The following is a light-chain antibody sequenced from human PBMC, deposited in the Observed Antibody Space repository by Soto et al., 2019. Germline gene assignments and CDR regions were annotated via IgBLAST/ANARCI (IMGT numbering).Light chain of an antibody. V-gene: IGLV2-14*01. Sequence: QSALAQPASVSGSPGQSITISCTGTSSDVGAYNYVSWYHQHHPGKAPELIIYDVTDRPSGVSTRLSGSKSGNTASLTISGLQAEDEGDYYCSSYTTIKTVIFGGGTKVTVL. CDR1: SSDVGAYNY. CDR3: SSYTTIKTVI. CDR2: DVT. J-gene: IGLJ2*01.